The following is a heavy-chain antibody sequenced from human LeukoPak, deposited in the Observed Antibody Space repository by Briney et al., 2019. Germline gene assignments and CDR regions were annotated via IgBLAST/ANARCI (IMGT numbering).Heavy chain of an antibody. Sequence: PGGSLRLSCTASGFTFSDYWMTWVRQAPGKGQEWVANIKQDGSAKYYVDSVKGRFTISRDNAKNSLYLQMDSLRAEDTAVYYCARGSGRWLQMGGFDYWGQGTLVTVSS. J-gene: IGHJ4*02. D-gene: IGHD5-24*01. CDR3: ARGSGRWLQMGGFDY. V-gene: IGHV3-7*01. CDR2: IKQDGSAK. CDR1: GFTFSDYW.